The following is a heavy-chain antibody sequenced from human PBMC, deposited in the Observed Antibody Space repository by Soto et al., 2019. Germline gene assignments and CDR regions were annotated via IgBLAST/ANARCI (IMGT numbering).Heavy chain of an antibody. D-gene: IGHD3-16*01. CDR3: ARDPWAADY. CDR2: IYGGGST. CDR1: GFPSSISY. J-gene: IGHJ4*02. V-gene: IGHV3-66*01. Sequence: EVQLVESGGGLVQPGGSLGLSCAAPGFPSSISYRSGVGRAPGKGLEWVPVIYGGGSTFYADSVRGRFTISRDNSKNTVNLQMNSLRAEDTAVYYCARDPWAADYWGQGTLVTVSS.